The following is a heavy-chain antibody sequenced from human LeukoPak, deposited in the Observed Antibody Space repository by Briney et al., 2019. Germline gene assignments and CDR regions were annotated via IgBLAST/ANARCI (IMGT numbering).Heavy chain of an antibody. D-gene: IGHD1-26*01. V-gene: IGHV3-13*01. Sequence: GGSLRLSCAASGSTFSSYDLHWVHQPAGQGLEWVSAIGAGGDTYYSGSAKGRFTISRDNAKNSFYLQMNSLRGGDTAVYYCVRGLSGPAEHDAFDIWGQGTMVTVSS. CDR1: GSTFSSYD. CDR2: IGAGGDT. CDR3: VRGLSGPAEHDAFDI. J-gene: IGHJ3*02.